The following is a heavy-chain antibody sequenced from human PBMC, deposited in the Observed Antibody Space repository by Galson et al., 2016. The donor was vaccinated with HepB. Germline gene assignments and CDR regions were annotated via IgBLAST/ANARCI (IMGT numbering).Heavy chain of an antibody. J-gene: IGHJ3*01. D-gene: IGHD4-11*01. CDR1: GGSLSGGGYH. Sequence: TLSLTCTVSGGSLSGGGYHWSWIRQSPGRGLEWIGYIYDNGSTDYKSSLKRRVTMSVDTSKNQFSLKLSSVTAADTALYYCARGPTRTDAFDVWGQGTMVTVSS. V-gene: IGHV4-31*03. CDR3: ARGPTRTDAFDV. CDR2: IYDNGST.